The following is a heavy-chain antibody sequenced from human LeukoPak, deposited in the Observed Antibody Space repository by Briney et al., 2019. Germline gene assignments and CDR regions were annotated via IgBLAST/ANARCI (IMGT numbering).Heavy chain of an antibody. V-gene: IGHV4-4*02. CDR2: IFHSGST. J-gene: IGHJ4*02. CDR3: ARDGGDGYNFPPVV. CDR1: SDSIFTSNW. Sequence: PSGTLSLTCTVSSDSIFTSNWWSWVRQPPGKGLEWIGQIFHSGSTSYSPSLKSRVTISMDKSKNQISLRLTSVTAADTAVYYCARDGGDGYNFPPVVWGQGTLVTVSS. D-gene: IGHD5-24*01.